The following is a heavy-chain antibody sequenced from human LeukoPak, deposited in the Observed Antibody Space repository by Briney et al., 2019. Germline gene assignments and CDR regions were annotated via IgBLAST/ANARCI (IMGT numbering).Heavy chain of an antibody. D-gene: IGHD5-12*01. CDR3: AGGRLVATSKAVAIDY. Sequence: GGSLRLSCAASGFTFSNSWLHWVRQAPGKGLVWVSRINERGSSTSYADSVKGRFTISRDNAKSTLYLQMNNLRADDTAVYYCAGGRLVATSKAVAIDYWGQGTLVTVSS. CDR1: GFTFSNSW. CDR2: INERGSST. J-gene: IGHJ4*02. V-gene: IGHV3-74*01.